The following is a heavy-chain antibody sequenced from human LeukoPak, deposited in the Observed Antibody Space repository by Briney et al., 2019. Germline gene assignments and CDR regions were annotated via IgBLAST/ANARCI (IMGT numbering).Heavy chain of an antibody. J-gene: IGHJ4*02. CDR3: AKAPAHYGDYFDY. Sequence: GGSLRLSCAASGFTFSSYGMHWVRQALGKGLEWVAVISYDGSNKYYADSVRGRFTISRDNSKNMLYVQMNSLRAEDTAVYYCAKAPAHYGDYFDYWGQGTLVAVSS. D-gene: IGHD4-17*01. V-gene: IGHV3-30*18. CDR2: ISYDGSNK. CDR1: GFTFSSYG.